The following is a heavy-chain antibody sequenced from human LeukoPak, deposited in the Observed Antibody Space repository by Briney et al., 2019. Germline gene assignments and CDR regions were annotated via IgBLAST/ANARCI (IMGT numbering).Heavy chain of an antibody. D-gene: IGHD5-18*01. V-gene: IGHV3-53*01. CDR2: IYSGGNT. J-gene: IGHJ6*03. Sequence: PGGSLRLSCAASGFTASSNYMSWVRQAPGKGLEWVSVIYSGGNTYYADSVKGRFTISRDNSKNTLYLQMNSLRAEDTAVYYCARAPGYSYGYYYYYYMDVWGKGTTVTVSS. CDR1: GFTASSNY. CDR3: ARAPGYSYGYYYYYYMDV.